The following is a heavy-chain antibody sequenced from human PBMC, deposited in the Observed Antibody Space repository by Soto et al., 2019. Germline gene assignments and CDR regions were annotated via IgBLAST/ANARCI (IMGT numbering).Heavy chain of an antibody. V-gene: IGHV2-5*01. J-gene: IGHJ3*02. CDR3: AHTPTYYDILTGYERDAFDI. CDR2: DK. Sequence: DKRYSPSLKSRLTITKDTSKNQVVLTMTNMDPVDTATYYCAHTPTYYDILTGYERDAFDIWGQGTMVTVSS. D-gene: IGHD3-9*01.